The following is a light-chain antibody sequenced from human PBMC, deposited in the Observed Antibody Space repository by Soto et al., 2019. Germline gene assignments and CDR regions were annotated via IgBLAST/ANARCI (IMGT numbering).Light chain of an antibody. CDR2: EVI. J-gene: IGLJ2*01. CDR3: SSYTGNDIGPVV. V-gene: IGLV2-8*01. Sequence: QSALTQPPSASGSPGQSVNISCTGTSSDVGGYNYVSWYQHHPGKVPKLMIYEVIKRPSGVPDRFSGSKSGNTASLTVSGLQAEDEAFYYCSSYTGNDIGPVVFGEGTKLTVL. CDR1: SSDVGGYNY.